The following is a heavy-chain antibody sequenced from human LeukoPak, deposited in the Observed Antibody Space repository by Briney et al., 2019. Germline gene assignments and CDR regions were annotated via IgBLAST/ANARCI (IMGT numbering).Heavy chain of an antibody. Sequence: GGSLRLSCTASGFAFGEHGMSWVRQVPGKGLEWVSGINWSGGSTGRFTISRDNAKNSLYLQMDSLRAEDTALYYCARAPITSPFYFDYWGQGTLVTVSS. CDR3: ARAPITSPFYFDY. J-gene: IGHJ4*02. CDR2: INWSGGST. D-gene: IGHD2-2*01. CDR1: GFAFGEHG. V-gene: IGHV3-20*04.